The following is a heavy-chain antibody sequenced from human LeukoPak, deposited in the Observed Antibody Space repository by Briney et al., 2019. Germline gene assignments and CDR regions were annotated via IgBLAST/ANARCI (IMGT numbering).Heavy chain of an antibody. Sequence: RGSLRLSCVASGFILSDFGMNWVRQVPGKGLEWVAFISSRGTSTFYAESVKGRFTISRDTAKRSLDLQMTSLRVEDTAAYYCVRGTDCSATTCYPLSAFDHWGQGTLITVSS. CDR1: GFILSDFG. CDR3: VRGTDCSATTCYPLSAFDH. J-gene: IGHJ4*02. V-gene: IGHV3-21*04. D-gene: IGHD2-2*01. CDR2: ISSRGTST.